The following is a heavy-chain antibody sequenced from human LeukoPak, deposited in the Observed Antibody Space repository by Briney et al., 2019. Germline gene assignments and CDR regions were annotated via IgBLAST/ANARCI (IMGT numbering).Heavy chain of an antibody. Sequence: SETLSLTCTVSGGSISSGGYYWSWIRQHPGKGLEWIGYIYYSGSTYYNPSLKNRVTISVDTSKNQFSLKLSSVTAADTAVYYCARDFTYYYDSSVAEHAFDIWGQGTMVTVSS. D-gene: IGHD3-22*01. J-gene: IGHJ3*02. CDR1: GGSISSGGYY. CDR3: ARDFTYYYDSSVAEHAFDI. V-gene: IGHV4-31*03. CDR2: IYYSGST.